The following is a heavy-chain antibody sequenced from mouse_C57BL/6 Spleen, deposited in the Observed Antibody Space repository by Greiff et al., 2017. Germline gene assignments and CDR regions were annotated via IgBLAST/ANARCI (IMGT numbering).Heavy chain of an antibody. V-gene: IGHV1-26*01. J-gene: IGHJ4*01. CDR1: GYTFTDYY. CDR2: INPNNGGT. Sequence: VQLQQSGPELVKPGASVKISCKASGYTFTDYYMNWVKQSHGKSLEWIGDINPNNGGTSYNQKFKGKATLTVDKSSSTAYMELRSLTSEDSAVYYCASPYAMDDWGQGTSVTVSS. CDR3: ASPYAMDD.